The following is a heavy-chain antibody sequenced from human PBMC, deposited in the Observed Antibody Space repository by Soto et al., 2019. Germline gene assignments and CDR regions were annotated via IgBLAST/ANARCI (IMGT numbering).Heavy chain of an antibody. V-gene: IGHV3-53*01. D-gene: IGHD5-18*01. Sequence: ESGGGLIQPGGSLRLACAASGFPVNSNHMTWVRQAPGRGPEWVSTIYPGGNTFYADSVKGRFTISRDNPKNMLYLQMNTLRAEDTAVYYCARGVDTAKAGYWGQGTLVTVSS. CDR2: IYPGGNT. J-gene: IGHJ4*02. CDR1: GFPVNSNH. CDR3: ARGVDTAKAGY.